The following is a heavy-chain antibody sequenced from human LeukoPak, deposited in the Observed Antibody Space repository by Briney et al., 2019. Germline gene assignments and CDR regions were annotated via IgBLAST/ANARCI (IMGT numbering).Heavy chain of an antibody. CDR2: IKSKTDGGTT. V-gene: IGHV3-15*01. CDR1: GFTFSNAW. Sequence: GGSLRLSCAASGFTFSNAWMSWVRQAPGKGLEWVGRIKSKTDGGTTDYAAPVKGRFTISRDDSKNTLYLQMNSLKTEDTAVYYCTTDLVGALDAFDIWGQGTMVTVSS. J-gene: IGHJ3*02. CDR3: TTDLVGALDAFDI. D-gene: IGHD1-26*01.